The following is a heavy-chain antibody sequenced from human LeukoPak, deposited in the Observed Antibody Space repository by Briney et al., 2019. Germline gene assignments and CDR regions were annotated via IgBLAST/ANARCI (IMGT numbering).Heavy chain of an antibody. CDR3: ARAVWFGELSRFDAFHI. D-gene: IGHD3-10*01. CDR2: ISGSGGST. CDR1: GFTFSNYA. Sequence: GGSLRLSCAASGFTFSNYAMSWVRQAPGKGLEWVSVISGSGGSTYYADSVKGRFTISRDNSKNTLYLQMNSLRAEDTAVYYCARAVWFGELSRFDAFHIWGQGTMVTVSS. V-gene: IGHV3-23*01. J-gene: IGHJ3*02.